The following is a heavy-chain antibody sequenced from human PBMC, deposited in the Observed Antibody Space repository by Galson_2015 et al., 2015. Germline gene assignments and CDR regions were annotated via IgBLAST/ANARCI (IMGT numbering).Heavy chain of an antibody. CDR3: ASLDSSGYTSLDY. CDR2: ISAYNGRI. D-gene: IGHD3-22*01. CDR1: GYIFTNYG. V-gene: IGHV1-18*01. Sequence: SVKVSCKASGYIFTNYGFSWVRQAPGLGLEWMGWISAYNGRINYAQKLQGRVTMTTDPSTSTAYMELTSLRSDDTAVYYCASLDSSGYTSLDYSGQGTLVAVSS. J-gene: IGHJ4*02.